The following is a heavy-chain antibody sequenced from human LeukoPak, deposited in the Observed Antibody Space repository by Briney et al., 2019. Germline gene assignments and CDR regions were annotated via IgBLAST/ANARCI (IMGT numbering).Heavy chain of an antibody. CDR1: GGSISSSNW. D-gene: IGHD3-22*01. J-gene: IGHJ4*02. CDR2: IYHSGGT. V-gene: IGHV4-4*02. Sequence: PSETLSLTCAVSGGSISSSNWWSWVRQPPGKGLEWMGGIYHSGGTNYNPSLKSRVTISVDKSKTQFSLKLSSVTAADTAVYYCARSSINPIDYYDSSGYYYVFGYWGQGTLVTVSS. CDR3: ARSSINPIDYYDSSGYYYVFGY.